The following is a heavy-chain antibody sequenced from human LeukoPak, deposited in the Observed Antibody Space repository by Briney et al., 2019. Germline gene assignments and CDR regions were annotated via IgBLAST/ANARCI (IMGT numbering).Heavy chain of an antibody. J-gene: IGHJ5*02. V-gene: IGHV3-21*01. CDR3: ARGLPVQQIQSVGH. Sequence: GGSLRLSCAASGFTFSGFSMSWVRQAPGKGLEWVSSISGGSVYIFYADSVKGRFTISRDNAKNSLYLQMNSLRAEDTAVYYCARGLPVQQIQSVGHWGQGTLVTVSS. CDR2: ISGGSVYI. CDR1: GFTFSGFS. D-gene: IGHD1-1*01.